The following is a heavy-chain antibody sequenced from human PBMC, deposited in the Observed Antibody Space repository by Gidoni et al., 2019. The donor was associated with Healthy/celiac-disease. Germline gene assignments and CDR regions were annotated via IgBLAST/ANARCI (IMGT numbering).Heavy chain of an antibody. Sequence: QVQLQQWGAGLLKPSETLSLTCAVYGGSFSGYYWSWIRQPPGKGLEWIGEINHSGSTNYNPSLKSRVTISVDTSKNQFSLKLSSVTAADTAVYYCARETLLGLIDYWGQGTLVTVSS. D-gene: IGHD2-15*01. CDR3: ARETLLGLIDY. J-gene: IGHJ4*02. V-gene: IGHV4-34*01. CDR1: GGSFSGYY. CDR2: INHSGST.